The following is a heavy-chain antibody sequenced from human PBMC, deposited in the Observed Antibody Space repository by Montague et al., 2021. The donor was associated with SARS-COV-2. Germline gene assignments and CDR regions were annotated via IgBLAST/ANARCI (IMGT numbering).Heavy chain of an antibody. J-gene: IGHJ5*01. D-gene: IGHD2-2*01. Sequence: SETLSLTCSVSGGSISGYYWSWVRQAAGKRLEWIGRIFVGASTDYNPSLMSRFSLSGYKLKNQFSLKVTSVTAADSAIYYCARGMAPEGRWFDSWGHGMLVTVSS. CDR2: IFVGAST. CDR1: GGSISGYY. CDR3: ARGMAPEGRWFDS. V-gene: IGHV4-4*07.